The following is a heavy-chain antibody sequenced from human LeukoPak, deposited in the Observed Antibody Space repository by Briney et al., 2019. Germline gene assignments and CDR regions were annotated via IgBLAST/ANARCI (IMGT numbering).Heavy chain of an antibody. Sequence: GGSLRLSCAASGFTFDDYAMHWVRQAPGKGLEWVSGISWNSGSIGYADSVKGRFTISRDNAKNSLYLQMNSLRAEDMALYYCAKGRGSYYHDAFDIWGQGTMVTVSS. CDR3: AKGRGSYYHDAFDI. CDR2: ISWNSGSI. D-gene: IGHD1-26*01. J-gene: IGHJ3*02. V-gene: IGHV3-9*03. CDR1: GFTFDDYA.